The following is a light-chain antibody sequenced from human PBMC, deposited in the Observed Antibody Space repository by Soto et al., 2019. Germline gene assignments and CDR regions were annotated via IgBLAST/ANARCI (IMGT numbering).Light chain of an antibody. CDR1: QSFSNNY. V-gene: IGKV3-20*01. CDR3: QQYGSSGT. J-gene: IGKJ1*01. Sequence: EIVLTQSPGTLSLSPGERATLSCRASQSFSNNYLAWYQQKPGQAPRLLIYGASNRATGIPDRFSGSGSGTDFTLTISRLEPEDFAVYYCQQYGSSGTFGQATKVEIK. CDR2: GAS.